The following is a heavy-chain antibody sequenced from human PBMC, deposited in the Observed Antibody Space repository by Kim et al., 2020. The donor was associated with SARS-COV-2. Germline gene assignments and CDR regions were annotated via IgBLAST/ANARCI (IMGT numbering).Heavy chain of an antibody. CDR3: ARGRTYYYDSSGQDFDY. Sequence: GGSLRLSCAASGFTFSSYSMNWVRQAPGKGLEWVSYISSSSSNIYYADSGKGRFTISRGNAKNSLYLQMNSLRDEDTAVYYCARGRTYYYDSSGQDFDYWGQGTLVTVSS. CDR1: GFTFSSYS. V-gene: IGHV3-48*02. D-gene: IGHD3-22*01. J-gene: IGHJ4*02. CDR2: ISSSSSNI.